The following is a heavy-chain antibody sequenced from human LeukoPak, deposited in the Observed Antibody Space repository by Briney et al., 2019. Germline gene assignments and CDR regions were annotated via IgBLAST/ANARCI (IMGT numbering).Heavy chain of an antibody. Sequence: SEILSLTCTVSGGSISSSSYYWGWIRQPPGKVLEWIGSIYYSGSTYYNPSLKSRVTISVDTSKNQFSLKLSSVTAADTAVYCCARLDNNAWYYAFDIWSQGTMVTVSS. CDR2: IYYSGST. V-gene: IGHV4-39*01. J-gene: IGHJ3*02. D-gene: IGHD6-19*01. CDR1: GGSISSSSYY. CDR3: ARLDNNAWYYAFDI.